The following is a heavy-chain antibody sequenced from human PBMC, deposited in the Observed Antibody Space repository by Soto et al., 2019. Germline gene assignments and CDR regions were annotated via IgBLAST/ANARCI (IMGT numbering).Heavy chain of an antibody. J-gene: IGHJ4*02. CDR1: GGSVSSGCFY. CDR2: IYDNRTF. D-gene: IGHD5-12*01. CDR3: AREGSYSAYNFAHGIQLWSFDF. V-gene: IGHV4-61*03. Sequence: PSESLSLTCTVCGGSVSSGCFYWSWIRQPPGKGLGWIGFIYDNRTFNYNPSLKSRVTISVDTSKPHFSLNLRSVTAADMAVYYCAREGSYSAYNFAHGIQLWSFDFWGQGALVTVSS.